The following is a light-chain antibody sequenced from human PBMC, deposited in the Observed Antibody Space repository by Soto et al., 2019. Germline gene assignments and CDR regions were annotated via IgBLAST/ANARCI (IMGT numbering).Light chain of an antibody. CDR3: AAWDDSLNGPV. Sequence: QAVVTQPPSASGTPGQRVTISCSGSSSNIGSNTVNWYQQLPGTAPKLLIYSNNRRPSGVPDRFSGSKSGTSASLAISGLQSEDEADYYCAAWDDSLNGPVFGGGTQLPS. V-gene: IGLV1-44*01. CDR1: SSNIGSNT. CDR2: SNN. J-gene: IGLJ2*01.